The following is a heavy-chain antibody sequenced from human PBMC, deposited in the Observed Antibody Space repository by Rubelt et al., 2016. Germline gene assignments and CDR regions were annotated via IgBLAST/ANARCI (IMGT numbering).Heavy chain of an antibody. D-gene: IGHD2-21*01. CDR3: ARAIPSIGIDY. Sequence: QVQLQESGPGLVKPSETLSLTCTVSGGSISSYYWSWIRQPPGKGLEWIGYIYYSGSTNYNPSLKSRVTISVDTSKNQFSLKLSSVTAADTAVYYCARAIPSIGIDYWGQGTLVTVSS. CDR1: GGSISSYY. CDR2: IYYSGST. V-gene: IGHV4-59*01. J-gene: IGHJ4*02.